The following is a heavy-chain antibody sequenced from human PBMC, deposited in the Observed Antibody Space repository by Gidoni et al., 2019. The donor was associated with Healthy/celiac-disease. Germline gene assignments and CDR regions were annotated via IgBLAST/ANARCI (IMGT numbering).Heavy chain of an antibody. V-gene: IGHV3-33*01. Sequence: QVQLVESGGGVVQPGRSLRLSCAASGFTFSSYGMPWVRQAPGKGLEWVAVIWYDGSNKYYADSVKGRFTISRDNSKNTLYLQMNSLRAEDTAVYYCARDEDSGSYEVDAFDIWGQGTMVTVSS. CDR3: ARDEDSGSYEVDAFDI. CDR2: IWYDGSNK. CDR1: GFTFSSYG. D-gene: IGHD1-26*01. J-gene: IGHJ3*02.